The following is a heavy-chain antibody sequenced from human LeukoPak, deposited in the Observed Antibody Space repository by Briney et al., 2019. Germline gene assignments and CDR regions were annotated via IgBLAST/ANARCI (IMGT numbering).Heavy chain of an antibody. J-gene: IGHJ4*02. CDR1: GFTFSRYW. V-gene: IGHV3-23*01. CDR3: ARAVAQYPYGGNPH. CDR2: ISGSGGST. Sequence: GGSLRLSCAASGFTFSRYWMHWLRQAPGKGLEWVSAISGSGGSTYYADSVKGRFTISRDNSKNTLYLQMNSLRAEDTAVYYRARAVAQYPYGGNPHWGQGTLVTVSS. D-gene: IGHD4-23*01.